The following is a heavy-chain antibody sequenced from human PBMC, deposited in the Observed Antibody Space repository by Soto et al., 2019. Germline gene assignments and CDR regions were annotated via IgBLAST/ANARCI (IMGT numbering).Heavy chain of an antibody. Sequence: EVQLVESGGGLVQPGRSLRLSCAAIGFTFEDHAMHWIRQVPGKGLEWVAGINWNSGITGYADSVKGRFTISRDNANNSLHLEMNSLKTEDTAFYYCAKGRDALTVVSNWFDPWGQGTLVTVSS. CDR3: AKGRDALTVVSNWFDP. J-gene: IGHJ5*02. CDR1: GFTFEDHA. V-gene: IGHV3-9*01. D-gene: IGHD3-22*01. CDR2: INWNSGIT.